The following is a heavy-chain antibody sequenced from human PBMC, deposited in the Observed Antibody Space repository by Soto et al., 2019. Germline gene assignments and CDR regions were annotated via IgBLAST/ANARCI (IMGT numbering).Heavy chain of an antibody. CDR2: IDGSDGIT. J-gene: IGHJ5*02. CDR1: GFTFGTTD. V-gene: IGHV3-23*01. Sequence: GGSLRLSCAASGFTFGTTDMSWVRQAPGVGLEWVSTIDGSDGITYHADSVKGRFTISRDNSRNTVYLQMNSLRGDDTALYYCVKNSGWFNTWGQGALVTVSS. CDR3: VKNSGWFNT. D-gene: IGHD3-10*01.